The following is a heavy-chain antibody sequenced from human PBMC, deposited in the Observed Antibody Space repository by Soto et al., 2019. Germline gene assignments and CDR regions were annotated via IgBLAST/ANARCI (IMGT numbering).Heavy chain of an antibody. CDR1: GYTFTGYY. V-gene: IGHV1-2*02. CDR3: ATHSSSWSFDYYYGMDV. D-gene: IGHD6-13*01. J-gene: IGHJ6*02. Sequence: ASVKVSCKASGYTFTGYYMHWVRQAPGQGLEWMGWINPNSGGTNYAQKLQGRVTMTRDTSISTAYTELSRLRSDDTAVYYCATHSSSWSFDYYYGMDVWGQGTTVTVSS. CDR2: INPNSGGT.